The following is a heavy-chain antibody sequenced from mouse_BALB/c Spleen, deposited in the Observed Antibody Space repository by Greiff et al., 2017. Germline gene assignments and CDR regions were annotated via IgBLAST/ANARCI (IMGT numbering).Heavy chain of an antibody. CDR2: IYWDDDK. J-gene: IGHJ1*01. CDR1: GFSLSTFGMG. V-gene: IGHV8-13*01. Sequence: VKLMESGPGILQPSQTLSLTCSFSGFSLSTFGMGVSWIRQPSGKGLEWLAHIYWDDDKHYNPSLKSRLTISKDTSNNQVFLKITTVDTADSATYYCARRFLYYYGSSPYWYFDVWGGGTTVTVSA. CDR3: ARRFLYYYGSSPYWYFDV. D-gene: IGHD1-1*01.